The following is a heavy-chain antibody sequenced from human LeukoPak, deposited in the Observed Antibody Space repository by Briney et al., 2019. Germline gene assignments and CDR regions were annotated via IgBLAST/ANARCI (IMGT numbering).Heavy chain of an antibody. J-gene: IGHJ4*02. CDR2: ITGSGGST. V-gene: IGHV3-23*01. D-gene: IGHD1-26*01. Sequence: GGSLRLSCAASGFTFTTYGMSWVRQAPGKGLEWVSAITGSGGSTYYADSVKGRFTISRDNSKNTLYLQMNSLRAEDTAVYYCAKDAGYSGSYWRPFDYWGQETLVTVSS. CDR1: GFTFTTYG. CDR3: AKDAGYSGSYWRPFDY.